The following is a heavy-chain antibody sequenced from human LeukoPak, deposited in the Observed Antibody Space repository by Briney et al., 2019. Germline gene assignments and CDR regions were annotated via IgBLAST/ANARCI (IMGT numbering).Heavy chain of an antibody. V-gene: IGHV4-59*01. CDR3: AREWAVTTMNLVAFDI. CDR2: IYYSGST. J-gene: IGHJ3*02. Sequence: SETLSLTCTVSGGSISSYYWSWIRQPPGKGLEWIGNIYYSGSTNYNPSLKSRVTISVDTSKNQFSLKLSSVTAADTAVYYCAREWAVTTMNLVAFDIWGQGTMVTVSS. CDR1: GGSISSYY. D-gene: IGHD4-17*01.